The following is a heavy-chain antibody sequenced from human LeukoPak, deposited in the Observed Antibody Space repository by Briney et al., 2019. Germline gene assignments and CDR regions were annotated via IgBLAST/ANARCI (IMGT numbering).Heavy chain of an antibody. D-gene: IGHD3-22*01. Sequence: VASVKVSCKASGGTFSSYAISWVRQAPGQGLEWMGGIIPIFGTTNYAQKFQGRVTITADESTSTAYMELSSLRSEDTAVYYCARAYYDSSGYYEVPYYFDYWGQGTLVTVSS. V-gene: IGHV1-69*01. J-gene: IGHJ4*02. CDR1: GGTFSSYA. CDR3: ARAYYDSSGYYEVPYYFDY. CDR2: IIPIFGTT.